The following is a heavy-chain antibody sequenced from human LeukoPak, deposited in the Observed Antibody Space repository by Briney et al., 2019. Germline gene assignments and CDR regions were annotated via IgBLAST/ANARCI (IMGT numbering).Heavy chain of an antibody. V-gene: IGHV1-18*01. CDR1: GYTFTSYG. Sequence: ASVKVSCKASGYTFTSYGISWVRQATGQGLEWMGRISAYNGNTNYAQKLQGRVTMTTDTSTSTASMELRSLRSDDTAVYYCARPSFHCSSTSCYTGYGMDVWGQGTTVTVSS. CDR2: ISAYNGNT. CDR3: ARPSFHCSSTSCYTGYGMDV. J-gene: IGHJ6*02. D-gene: IGHD2-2*02.